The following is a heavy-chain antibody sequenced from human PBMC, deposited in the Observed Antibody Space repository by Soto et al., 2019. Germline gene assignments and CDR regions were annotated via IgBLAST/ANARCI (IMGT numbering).Heavy chain of an antibody. CDR3: ARDQVGYCSGGSCYSLYGMDV. CDR1: GGSISSGGYY. V-gene: IGHV4-31*03. CDR2: IYYSGST. Sequence: SETLSLTCTVSGGSISSGGYYLSWIRQHPGKGLEWIGYIYYSGSTYYNPSLKSRVTISVDTSKNQFSLKLSSVTAADTAVYYCARDQVGYCSGGSCYSLYGMDVWGQGTTVTVS. D-gene: IGHD2-15*01. J-gene: IGHJ6*02.